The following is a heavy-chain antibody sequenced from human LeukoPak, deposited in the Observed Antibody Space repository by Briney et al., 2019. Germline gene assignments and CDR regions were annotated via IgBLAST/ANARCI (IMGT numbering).Heavy chain of an antibody. Sequence: GGSLRLSCGASGFTFSSYGMHWVRQGPGKGLEWVAFIRHDGSKKYHADSVKGRFTISRDNSKNTLYLQMNSLKTEDTAVYYCTTNTVTYTYYYYMDVWGKGTTVTISS. CDR3: TTNTVTYTYYYYMDV. CDR2: IRHDGSKK. D-gene: IGHD4-17*01. J-gene: IGHJ6*03. CDR1: GFTFSSYG. V-gene: IGHV3-30*02.